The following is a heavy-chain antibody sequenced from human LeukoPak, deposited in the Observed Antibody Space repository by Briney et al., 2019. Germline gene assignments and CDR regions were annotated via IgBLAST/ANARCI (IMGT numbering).Heavy chain of an antibody. V-gene: IGHV3-11*04. CDR1: GFTFSDYY. CDR3: ARDLEPDVYCYYYMDV. D-gene: IGHD1-1*01. J-gene: IGHJ6*03. Sequence: PGGSLRLSCAASGFTFSDYYMSWIRQAPGKGLEWVSYISSSGSTIYYADSVKGRFTISRDNAKNSLYLQMNSLRAEDTAVYYCARDLEPDVYCYYYMDVWGKGTTVTVSS. CDR2: ISSSGSTI.